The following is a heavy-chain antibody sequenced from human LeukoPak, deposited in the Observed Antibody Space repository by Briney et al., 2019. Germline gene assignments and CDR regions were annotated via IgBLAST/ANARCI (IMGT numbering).Heavy chain of an antibody. Sequence: GRSLRLSCAASGFTFSSYAMHWVRQAPGKGLEWVAVISYDGSNKYYADSVKGRFTISRDNSKNTLYLQMNSLRAGDTAVYYCARTVVPAAILRSGWFDPWGQGTLVTVSS. CDR2: ISYDGSNK. D-gene: IGHD2-2*01. V-gene: IGHV3-30*04. CDR1: GFTFSSYA. CDR3: ARTVVPAAILRSGWFDP. J-gene: IGHJ5*02.